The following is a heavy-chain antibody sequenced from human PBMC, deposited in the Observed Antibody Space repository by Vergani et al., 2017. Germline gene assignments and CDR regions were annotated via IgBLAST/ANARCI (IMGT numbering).Heavy chain of an antibody. V-gene: IGHV4-39*01. D-gene: IGHD3-16*01. Sequence: QLQLHKSGPGLVKPSETLSLTCTLSGGSISSSSHFWGWLRQPPGKGLEWTGSIYYSGSTYYNPSLKSRVSISVDTSKNQFSLKLGSVTAADSAVYYCARQFWVSQGVGAFETWGRGTEVSVSS. J-gene: IGHJ3*02. CDR1: GGSISSSSHF. CDR2: IYYSGST. CDR3: ARQFWVSQGVGAFET.